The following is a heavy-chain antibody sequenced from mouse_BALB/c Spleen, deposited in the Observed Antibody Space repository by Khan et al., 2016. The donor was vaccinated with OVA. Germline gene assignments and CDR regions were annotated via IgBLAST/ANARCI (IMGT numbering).Heavy chain of an antibody. V-gene: IGHV14-3*02. CDR2: IDPANGNT. Sequence: VQLKQSGAELVKPGASVKLSCTASGFNIKDTYMHWVKQRPEQGLEWIGRIDPANGNTKYDPKFQGKVTITADTSFNTAYLQLSSLTSEDTAVYYCVRINAWGQGTTLTVSS. CDR1: GFNIKDTY. CDR3: VRINA. J-gene: IGHJ2*01.